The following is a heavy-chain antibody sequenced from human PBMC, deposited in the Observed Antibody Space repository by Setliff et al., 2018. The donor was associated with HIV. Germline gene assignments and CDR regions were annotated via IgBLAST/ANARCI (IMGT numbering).Heavy chain of an antibody. Sequence: ASVKVSCKVFGYTLTELSMHWVRQAPGKGLEWMGGFDPEDGETIYAQKFQGRVTMTEDTSTDTAYMELSSLRSEDTAVYYCATAPYSSSLFDIWGQGTMVTVSS. V-gene: IGHV1-24*01. CDR3: ATAPYSSSLFDI. J-gene: IGHJ3*02. CDR2: FDPEDGET. CDR1: GYTLTELS. D-gene: IGHD6-6*01.